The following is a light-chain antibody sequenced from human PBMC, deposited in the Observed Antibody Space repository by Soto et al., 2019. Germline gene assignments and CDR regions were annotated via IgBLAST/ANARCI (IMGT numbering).Light chain of an antibody. J-gene: IGKJ3*01. CDR1: QGVRTW. CDR3: QQYSSWPFT. V-gene: IGKV1D-16*01. Sequence: DIQMTQSPSSLSASVGDRVSITCRASQGVRTWLARYRRKPGKAPEPLIYDASNLQSGVPSRFSGSGSGTDFTLTISSLQPEDFATYYCQQYSSWPFTFGPGTKVAIE. CDR2: DAS.